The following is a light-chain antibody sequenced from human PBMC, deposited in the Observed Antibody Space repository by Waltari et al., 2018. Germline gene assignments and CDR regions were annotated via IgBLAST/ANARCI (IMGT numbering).Light chain of an antibody. Sequence: VLTQSPGTLSLSPGETATLSCRASQRRTKRYLAWYQQKPGQAPRLLMYGASSRAAGIPDRFSGSGSGTDFTLTITRLEPEDFAVYYCQQYGSSVLYTFGQGTKLEIK. J-gene: IGKJ2*01. CDR2: GAS. CDR1: QRRTKRY. V-gene: IGKV3-20*01. CDR3: QQYGSSVLYT.